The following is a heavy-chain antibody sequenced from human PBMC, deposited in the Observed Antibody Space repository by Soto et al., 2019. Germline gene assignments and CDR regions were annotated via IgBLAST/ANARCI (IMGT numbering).Heavy chain of an antibody. Sequence: QVQLVQSGAEMREPGSSVKVSCKASGGTFSSSAINWLRQAPGQGPEWMGGIIPTFGTANYIEKFRGRVTITADTCTSTAYMEVSSLTSEDTAMYFCARSETAGHRGFDIWGQGTMVTVS. V-gene: IGHV1-69*06. J-gene: IGHJ3*02. CDR1: GGTFSSSA. D-gene: IGHD6-19*01. CDR2: IIPTFGTA. CDR3: ARSETAGHRGFDI.